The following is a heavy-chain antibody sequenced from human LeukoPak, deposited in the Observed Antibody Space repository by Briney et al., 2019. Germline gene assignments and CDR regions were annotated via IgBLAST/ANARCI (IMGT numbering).Heavy chain of an antibody. CDR2: IYYSGST. Sequence: KPSETLSRTCTVSGGSISSYYWSWIRQPPGKGLEWIGYIYYSGSTNYSPSLKSRVTISVDTSKNQFSLKLSSVTAADTAVYYCARVRRSAVAGLWLDYWGQGTLVTVSS. CDR1: GGSISSYY. D-gene: IGHD6-19*01. V-gene: IGHV4-59*01. CDR3: ARVRRSAVAGLWLDY. J-gene: IGHJ4*02.